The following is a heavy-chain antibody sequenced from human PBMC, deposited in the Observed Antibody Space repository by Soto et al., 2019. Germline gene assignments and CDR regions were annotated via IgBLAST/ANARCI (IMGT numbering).Heavy chain of an antibody. V-gene: IGHV4-34*01. Sequence: QVQLQQWGAGLLKPSETLSLTCAVYGGSFSGYYWSWIRQPPGKGLEWIGEINHSGSTNYNQSLKRRVTVSVDTSKNQFSLKLSSVTAADTAVYYCARGRRHIVVVTAIPYYFDYWGQGTLVTVSS. CDR3: ARGRRHIVVVTAIPYYFDY. J-gene: IGHJ4*02. D-gene: IGHD2-21*02. CDR1: GGSFSGYY. CDR2: INHSGST.